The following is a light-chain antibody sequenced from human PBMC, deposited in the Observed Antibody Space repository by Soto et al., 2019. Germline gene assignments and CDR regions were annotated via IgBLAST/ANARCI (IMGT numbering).Light chain of an antibody. Sequence: EIVMPQSPANLYVYPGERATLSCRASQSVSSNLAWYQQTPGQPPRLLIYGASTRDTGIPARFSGSGSWTEFTLTLSSLQSEDFSVDYCQQYNNWPRTFGQGTKVDI. CDR3: QQYNNWPRT. V-gene: IGKV3-15*01. J-gene: IGKJ1*01. CDR2: GAS. CDR1: QSVSSN.